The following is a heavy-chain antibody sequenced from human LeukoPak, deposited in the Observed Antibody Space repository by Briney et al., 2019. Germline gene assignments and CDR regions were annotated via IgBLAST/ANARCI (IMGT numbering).Heavy chain of an antibody. D-gene: IGHD4-17*01. CDR1: GGSINNYY. J-gene: IGHJ4*02. CDR3: ARGGDYGDLRYFDY. CDR2: IYYRGST. Sequence: SETLSLTCTVSGGSINNYYWSWIRQPPGKGLEWIGYIYYRGSTNYNPSLKSRVTFSVDTSKNQFSLKSNSVTAADTAVYYCARGGDYGDLRYFDYWGQGTLVTVSS. V-gene: IGHV4-59*01.